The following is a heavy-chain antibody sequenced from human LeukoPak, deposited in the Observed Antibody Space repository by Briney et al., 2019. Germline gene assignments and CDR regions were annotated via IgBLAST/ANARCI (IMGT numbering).Heavy chain of an antibody. Sequence: ASVKVSCKASGYTFTSYYMHWVRQAPGQGLEWMGIINPSGGSTSYAQKFQGRVTMTRDTSTSTVYMELSSLGSEDTAVYYCASVAGPDAFDIWGQGTMVTVSS. J-gene: IGHJ3*02. CDR2: INPSGGST. CDR1: GYTFTSYY. CDR3: ASVAGPDAFDI. V-gene: IGHV1-46*01. D-gene: IGHD5-12*01.